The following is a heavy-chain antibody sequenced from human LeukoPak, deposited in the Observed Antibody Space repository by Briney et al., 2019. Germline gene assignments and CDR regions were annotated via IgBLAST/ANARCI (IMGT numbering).Heavy chain of an antibody. D-gene: IGHD4-17*01. CDR2: TFYTGST. J-gene: IGHJ4*02. Sequence: SETLSLTCSVSGGSISSGGYFWTWIRHHPGKGLEWIGYTFYTGSTYYNPSLQSRVTISVDTSKNQFSLKLNSVTAADTAVYYCARGYLRKYFDTWGQGTLVTVSS. CDR3: ARGYLRKYFDT. CDR1: GGSISSGGYF. V-gene: IGHV4-31*03.